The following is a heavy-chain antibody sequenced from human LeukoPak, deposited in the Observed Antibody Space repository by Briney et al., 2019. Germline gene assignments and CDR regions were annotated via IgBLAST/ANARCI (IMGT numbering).Heavy chain of an antibody. V-gene: IGHV4-39*07. CDR3: ARADTAMAPFDY. J-gene: IGHJ4*02. D-gene: IGHD5-18*01. Sequence: SETLSLTCTVSGGSISSSSYYWGWIRQPPGKGLEWIGSIYYSGSTYYNPSLKSRVTISVDTSKNQFSLKLSSVTAADTAVYYCARADTAMAPFDYWGQGTLVTVSS. CDR1: GGSISSSSYY. CDR2: IYYSGST.